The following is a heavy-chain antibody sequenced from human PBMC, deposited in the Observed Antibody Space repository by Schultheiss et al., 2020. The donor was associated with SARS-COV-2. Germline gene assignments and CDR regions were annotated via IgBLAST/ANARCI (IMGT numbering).Heavy chain of an antibody. J-gene: IGHJ4*02. D-gene: IGHD4-23*01. CDR3: ARGLRYGGNPMSDY. CDR1: GYTFTSYG. V-gene: IGHV1-18*01. Sequence: ASVKVSCKASGYTFTSYGISWVRQAPGQGLEWMGWINAGNGNTKYSQKFQGRVTITRDTSASTAYMELSSLRSEETAVYYCARGLRYGGNPMSDYWGQGTLVTVSS. CDR2: INAGNGNT.